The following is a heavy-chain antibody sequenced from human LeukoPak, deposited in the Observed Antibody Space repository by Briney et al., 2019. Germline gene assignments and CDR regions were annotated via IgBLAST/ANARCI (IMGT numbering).Heavy chain of an antibody. CDR1: GGSFSGYY. Sequence: SETLSLTCAVYGGSFSGYYWSWIRQPPGKGLEWIGEINHSGSTNYNLSLKSRVTISVDTSKNQFSLKLSSVTAADTAVYYCARGRPGYSYGYGHIVLMVYGNWFDPWGQGTLVTVSS. CDR2: INHSGST. D-gene: IGHD2-8*01. J-gene: IGHJ5*02. CDR3: ARGRPGYSYGYGHIVLMVYGNWFDP. V-gene: IGHV4-34*01.